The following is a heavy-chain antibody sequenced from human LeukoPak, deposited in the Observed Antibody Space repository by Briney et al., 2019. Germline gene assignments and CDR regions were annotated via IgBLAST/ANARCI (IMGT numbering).Heavy chain of an antibody. CDR2: IYYSGST. CDR3: ARHADYYGSGSYYTEGNWFDP. V-gene: IGHV4-59*08. Sequence: SETLSLTCTVSGGSISSYYWSWSRQPPGKGLEWMGYIYYSGSTNYNPSLKSRATISVDTSKNQFSLKLSSVTAANTAVYYCARHADYYGSGSYYTEGNWFDPWGQGTLVTVSS. CDR1: GGSISSYY. J-gene: IGHJ5*02. D-gene: IGHD3-10*01.